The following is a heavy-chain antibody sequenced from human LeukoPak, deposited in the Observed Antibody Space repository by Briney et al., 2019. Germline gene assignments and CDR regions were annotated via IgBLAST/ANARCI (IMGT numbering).Heavy chain of an antibody. Sequence: ASVKVSCKASGYTFTSYDINWVRQATGQGLEWMGWMNPNSGNTGYAQKFQGRVTMTRNTSISTAYMELSSLRSEDTAVYYCARSPPQRWFGELSDAFDIWGQGTMVTVSS. CDR1: GYTFTSYD. CDR2: MNPNSGNT. V-gene: IGHV1-8*01. CDR3: ARSPPQRWFGELSDAFDI. J-gene: IGHJ3*02. D-gene: IGHD3-10*01.